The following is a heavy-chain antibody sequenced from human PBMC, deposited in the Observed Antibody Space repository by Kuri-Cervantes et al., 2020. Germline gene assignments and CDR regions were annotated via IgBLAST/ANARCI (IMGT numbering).Heavy chain of an antibody. J-gene: IGHJ4*02. V-gene: IGHV4-34*01. Sequence: TLSLTCAASGFTFSDDYMSWIRQAPGKGLEWIGEINHSGITNYNPSLKSRVTISVDTSKNQFSLKLSSVTAADTAVYYCARGSRGSYGYNQRNLPFDYWGQGTLVTVSS. CDR3: ARGSRGSYGYNQRNLPFDY. CDR1: GFTFSDDY. CDR2: INHSGIT. D-gene: IGHD5-18*01.